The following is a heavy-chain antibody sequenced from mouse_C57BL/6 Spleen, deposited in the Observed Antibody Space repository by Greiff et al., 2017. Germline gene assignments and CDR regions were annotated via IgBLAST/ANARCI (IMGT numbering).Heavy chain of an antibody. J-gene: IGHJ3*01. Sequence: EVKVVESGGDLVKPGGSLKPSCAASGFTFSSYGMSWVRQTPDKRLEWVATISSGGSYTYYPDSVKGRFTISRDNAKNTLYLQMSSLKSEDTAMYYCARSYDYDGAWFAYWGQGTLVTVSA. CDR1: GFTFSSYG. CDR2: ISSGGSYT. CDR3: ARSYDYDGAWFAY. D-gene: IGHD2-4*01. V-gene: IGHV5-6*01.